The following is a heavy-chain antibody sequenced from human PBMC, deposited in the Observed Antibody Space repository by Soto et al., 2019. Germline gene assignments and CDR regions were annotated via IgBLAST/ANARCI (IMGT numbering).Heavy chain of an antibody. CDR1: GFSLNTTGVC. D-gene: IGHD5-18*01. V-gene: IGHV2-70*01. Sequence: SGPTLVNPTQTLTLTCTFSGFSLNTTGVCVSWIRQPPGKALEWLALIDWADDKEYSVSLKTRLTISKDTSKNQVVLTMANMDPVDTATYYCARESGYTYGLDGYYYYGLDVWAQGT. CDR3: ARESGYTYGLDGYYYYGLDV. J-gene: IGHJ6*02. CDR2: IDWADDK.